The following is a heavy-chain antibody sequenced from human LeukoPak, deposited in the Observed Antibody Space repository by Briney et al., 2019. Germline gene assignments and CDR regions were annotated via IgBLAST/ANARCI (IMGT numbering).Heavy chain of an antibody. CDR3: ATDYYGSGSYYNAEADY. CDR1: GFTFSGFW. J-gene: IGHJ4*02. CDR2: INSDGSEG. Sequence: GGSLRLSCAVSGFTFSGFWMSWSRQAPGKGLEWVASINSDGSEGYYADVVKGRFTISRDNAKNSLYLQINSLRAEDTAVYYCATDYYGSGSYYNAEADYWGQGTLVTVSS. D-gene: IGHD3-10*01. V-gene: IGHV3-7*01.